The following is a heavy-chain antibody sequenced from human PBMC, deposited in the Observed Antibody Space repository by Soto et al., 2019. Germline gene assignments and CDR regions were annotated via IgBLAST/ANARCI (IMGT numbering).Heavy chain of an antibody. CDR2: INAGNGNT. CDR3: ARDPNDSSAYYHHYYYGMDV. CDR1: GYTFTSYG. J-gene: IGHJ6*02. Sequence: ASVNVSCKASGYTFTSYGIHWVRPAPGQRLAWTGWINAGNGNTKYSEKFQGRVTITRDTSASTAYLELSSLRSEDTAVYYCARDPNDSSAYYHHYYYGMDVWGQGTTVTVSS. V-gene: IGHV1-3*01. D-gene: IGHD3-22*01.